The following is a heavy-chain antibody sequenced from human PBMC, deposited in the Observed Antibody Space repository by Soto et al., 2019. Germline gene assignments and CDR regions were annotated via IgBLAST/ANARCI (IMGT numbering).Heavy chain of an antibody. CDR2: IYYSGST. V-gene: IGHV4-59*01. D-gene: IGHD3-10*01. CDR3: ATLYYGSGSYDY. Sequence: SETLSLTCTVSGGSISSYYWSWIRQPPGKGLEWIGYIYYSGSTNYNPSLKSRVTISVDTSKNQFSLKLSSVTAADAAVYYCATLYYGSGSYDYWGQGTLVTVSS. CDR1: GGSISSYY. J-gene: IGHJ4*02.